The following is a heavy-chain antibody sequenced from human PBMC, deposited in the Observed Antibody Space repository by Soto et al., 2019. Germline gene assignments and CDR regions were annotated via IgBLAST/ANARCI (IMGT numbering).Heavy chain of an antibody. CDR3: ARGWNRYYYDSSGYTALLDY. J-gene: IGHJ4*02. CDR1: GYTFTSYG. CDR2: ISAYNGNT. Sequence: QVQLVQSGAEVKKPGASVKVSCKASGYTFTSYGISWVRQAPGQGREWMGWISAYNGNTNYAQKLQGRVTMTTDTSTSTAYMELRSLRSDDTAVYYCARGWNRYYYDSSGYTALLDYWGQGTLVTVSS. D-gene: IGHD3-22*01. V-gene: IGHV1-18*04.